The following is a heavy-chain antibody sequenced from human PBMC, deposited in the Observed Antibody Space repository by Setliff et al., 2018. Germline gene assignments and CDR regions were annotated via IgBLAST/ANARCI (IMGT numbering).Heavy chain of an antibody. CDR1: GLSYSNCW. CDR2: IGASGDRT. CDR3: ARDPNGDYVGAFDP. Sequence: GGSLRLSCTASGLSYSNCWVSWVRQAPGKGLEWVSSIGASGDRTYYADSVKGRFTISRDNSRNSLYLQMNSLRVEDTASYFCARDPNGDYVGAFDPWGQGILVTVSS. V-gene: IGHV3-23*01. D-gene: IGHD4-17*01. J-gene: IGHJ5*02.